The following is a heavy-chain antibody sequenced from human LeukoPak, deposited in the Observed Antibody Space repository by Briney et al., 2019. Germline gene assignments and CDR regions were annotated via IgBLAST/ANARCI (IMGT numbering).Heavy chain of an antibody. J-gene: IGHJ2*01. CDR3: ARRWSLDL. CDR2: VYPNGRT. CDR1: GFSVSGNY. Sequence: GGSLRLSCSASGFSVSGNYMNWVRQAPGQGPGWVSVVYPNGRTYYADSVKDRFTVARDNFRNTLYLQMDSLRVEDTALYYCARRWSLDLWGRGTLVTVSS. V-gene: IGHV3-66*04.